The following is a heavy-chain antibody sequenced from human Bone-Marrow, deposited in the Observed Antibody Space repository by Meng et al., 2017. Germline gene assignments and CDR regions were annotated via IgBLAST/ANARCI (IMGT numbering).Heavy chain of an antibody. Sequence: VELVDVWVGVVQPGRSLRLACGASGFTIRSYARHWVRQAPGKGLEWVAVISYDGSNKYYADSVKGRFTISRDNSKNTLYLQMTSLRAEDTAVYYCASQGRGYSYGRPDYWGQGTLVTVSS. CDR3: ASQGRGYSYGRPDY. CDR1: GFTIRSYA. CDR2: ISYDGSNK. J-gene: IGHJ4*02. V-gene: IGHV3-30*01. D-gene: IGHD5-18*01.